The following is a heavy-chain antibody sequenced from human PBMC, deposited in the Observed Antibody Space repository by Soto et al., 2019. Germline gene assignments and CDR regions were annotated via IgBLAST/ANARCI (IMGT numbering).Heavy chain of an antibody. J-gene: IGHJ3*02. CDR1: GGSISSYY. CDR3: ARDVDWDDAFDI. D-gene: IGHD3-9*01. V-gene: IGHV4-59*01. Sequence: SQTLSLTCTVSGGSISSYYWSWIRQPPGKGLEWIGYIYYSGSTNYNPSLKSRVTISVDTSKNQFSLKLSSVTAADTALYYCARDVDWDDAFDIWGQGTMVTVSS. CDR2: IYYSGST.